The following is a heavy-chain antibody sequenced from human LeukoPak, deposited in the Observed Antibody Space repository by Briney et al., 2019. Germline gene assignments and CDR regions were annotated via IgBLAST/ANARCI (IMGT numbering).Heavy chain of an antibody. CDR1: GFTFSSYW. V-gene: IGHV3-74*01. J-gene: IGHJ4*02. CDR2: INSHGSST. Sequence: GGSLGLSCAASGFTFSSYWMHWVRQVPGKGLVWVSRINSHGSSTSYADSVKGRFTISRDNAKNTLYLQMNSLRVEDTAVYYCARGPPDGSGSYYPGADWGQGTLVTVSS. D-gene: IGHD3-10*01. CDR3: ARGPPDGSGSYYPGAD.